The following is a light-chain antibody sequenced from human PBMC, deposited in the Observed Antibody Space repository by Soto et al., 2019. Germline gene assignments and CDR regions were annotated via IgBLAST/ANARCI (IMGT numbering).Light chain of an antibody. J-gene: IGKJ4*01. Sequence: EIVMTQSPATLSVSPGEKATLSCRASQSVYNNLAWYQQKPGQAPRLLIYFASTRATGIPARFSGSGSGTEFSLTISSLQSEDFALYYSQQYTKWPLTFGGGTKVETK. CDR2: FAS. CDR3: QQYTKWPLT. V-gene: IGKV3-15*01. CDR1: QSVYNN.